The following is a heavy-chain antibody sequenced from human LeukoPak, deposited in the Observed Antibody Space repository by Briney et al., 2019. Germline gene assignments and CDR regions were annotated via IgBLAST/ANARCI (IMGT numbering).Heavy chain of an antibody. CDR3: ARGNLFYDSSGYPGY. CDR2: ISSSSSYI. D-gene: IGHD3-22*01. J-gene: IGHJ4*02. CDR1: GFTYSNVW. V-gene: IGHV3-21*01. Sequence: GGSLRLSCAASGFTYSNVWMNWVRQAPGKGLEWVSSISSSSSYIYYADSVKGRFTISRDNAKNSLYLQMNSLRAEDTAVYYCARGNLFYDSSGYPGYWGQGTLVTVSS.